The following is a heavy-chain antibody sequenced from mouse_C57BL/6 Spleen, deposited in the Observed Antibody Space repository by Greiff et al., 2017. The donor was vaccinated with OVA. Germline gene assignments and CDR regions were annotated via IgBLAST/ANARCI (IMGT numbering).Heavy chain of an antibody. D-gene: IGHD1-1*01. CDR1: GYTFTSYW. CDR2: IYPGHSDT. J-gene: IGHJ2*01. CDR3: TIYYGSSFDY. Sequence: VQLQQSGPVLARPGASVKMSCKTSGYTFTSYWMHWVNQRPGQGLEWIGAIYPGHSDTSYNQTFKGKAKLTAVTSASTASMELSSLTNEDSCVYYSTIYYGSSFDYWGQGTTLTVSS. V-gene: IGHV1-5*01.